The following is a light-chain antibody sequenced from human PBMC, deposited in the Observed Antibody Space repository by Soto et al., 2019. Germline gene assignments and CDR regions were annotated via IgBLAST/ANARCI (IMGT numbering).Light chain of an antibody. CDR2: DVS. Sequence: QSALTQPASVSGSPGQSITIPCTGTSSDIGSYNYVSWYQQHPGKAPKLMIYDVSNRPSGLSNRFSGSKSGNTASLTISGIQAEDEADYYCNSYTSSSTFVFGTGTQLTVL. CDR3: NSYTSSSTFV. V-gene: IGLV2-14*01. J-gene: IGLJ7*01. CDR1: SSDIGSYNY.